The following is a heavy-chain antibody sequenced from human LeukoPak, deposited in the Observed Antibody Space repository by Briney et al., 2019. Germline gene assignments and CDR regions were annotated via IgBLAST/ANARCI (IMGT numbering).Heavy chain of an antibody. J-gene: IGHJ6*02. CDR1: GFTLSNYW. Sequence: PGGYLRLSCAASGFTLSNYWMHWVRQAPGEGLVWVSRVDPDGTTTNYADSVTGRFTTSRDNAKNTLYLQMNGLRAEDTALYYCTRVQAGRSGLMDVWGRGTTVTVSS. CDR2: VDPDGTTT. CDR3: TRVQAGRSGLMDV. V-gene: IGHV3-74*01.